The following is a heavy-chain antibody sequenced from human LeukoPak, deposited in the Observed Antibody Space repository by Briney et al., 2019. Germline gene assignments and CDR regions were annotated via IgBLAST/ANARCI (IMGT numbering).Heavy chain of an antibody. CDR1: GGSISSYY. D-gene: IGHD3-10*01. Sequence: PSETLSPTCTVSGGSISSYYWSWIRQPPGKGLEWIGYIYYSGSTNYNPSLKSRVTISVDTSKNQFSLKLSSVTAADTAVYYCARGDLWFGTLFDYWGQGTLVTVSS. CDR3: ARGDLWFGTLFDY. J-gene: IGHJ4*02. CDR2: IYYSGST. V-gene: IGHV4-59*01.